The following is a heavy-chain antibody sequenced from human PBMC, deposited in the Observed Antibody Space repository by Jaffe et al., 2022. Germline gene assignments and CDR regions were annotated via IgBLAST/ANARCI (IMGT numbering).Heavy chain of an antibody. J-gene: IGHJ6*03. Sequence: QVQLQESGPGLVKPSQTLSLTCTVSGGSISSGSYYWSWIRQPAGKGLEWIGRIYTSGSTNYNPSLKSRVTISVDTSKNQFSLKLSSVTAADTAVYYCARVVAYYDILTGNYYYYMDVWGKGTTVTVSS. CDR2: IYTSGST. CDR1: GGSISSGSYY. V-gene: IGHV4-61*02. D-gene: IGHD3-9*01. CDR3: ARVVAYYDILTGNYYYYMDV.